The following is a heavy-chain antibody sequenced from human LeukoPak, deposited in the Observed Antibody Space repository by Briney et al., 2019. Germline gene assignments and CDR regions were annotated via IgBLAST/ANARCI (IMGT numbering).Heavy chain of an antibody. J-gene: IGHJ6*04. CDR3: AKALRTGDYGSGSYSDYYYYGMDV. CDR1: GFTFSSYG. D-gene: IGHD3-10*01. CDR2: ISYDGSNK. V-gene: IGHV3-30*18. Sequence: GGSLRLSCAASGFTFSSYGMHWVRQAPGKGLEWVAVISYDGSNKYYADSVKGRFTISRDNSKNTLYLQMNSLRAEDTAVYYCAKALRTGDYGSGSYSDYYYYGMDVWGKGTTVTVSS.